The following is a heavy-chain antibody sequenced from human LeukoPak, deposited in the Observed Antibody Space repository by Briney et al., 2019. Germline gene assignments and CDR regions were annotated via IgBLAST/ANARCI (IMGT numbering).Heavy chain of an antibody. J-gene: IGHJ6*03. CDR3: ARGRSIGTGLFWADMDV. V-gene: IGHV4-34*01. D-gene: IGHD2/OR15-2a*01. CDR1: GGSFSGYY. Sequence: PSETLSLTCAVYGGSFSGYYWSWIRQPPGKGLEWIGEINHSGSTNYNPSLKSRVTISVDTSKNQFSLKLSSVTAADTAVYYCARGRSIGTGLFWADMDVWGKGTTVTVSS. CDR2: INHSGST.